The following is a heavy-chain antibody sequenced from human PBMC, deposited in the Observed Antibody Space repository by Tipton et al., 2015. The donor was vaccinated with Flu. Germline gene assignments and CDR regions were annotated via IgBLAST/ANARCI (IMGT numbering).Heavy chain of an antibody. V-gene: IGHV4-34*01. CDR1: GGSFSGYY. D-gene: IGHD4-17*01. J-gene: IGHJ4*02. Sequence: LRLSCAVYGGSFSGYYWSWIRQPPGKGLEWIGEINHSGSTNYNPSLKSRVTISVDTSKNQFSLKLSSVTAADTAVYYCARHALPTVTLDYWGQGTLVTVSS. CDR2: INHSGST. CDR3: ARHALPTVTLDY.